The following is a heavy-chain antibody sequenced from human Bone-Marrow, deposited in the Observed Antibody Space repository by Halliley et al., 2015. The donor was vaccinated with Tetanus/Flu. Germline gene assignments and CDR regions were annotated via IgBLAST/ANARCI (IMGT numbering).Heavy chain of an antibody. CDR2: MNGDGSDI. CDR3: AREGAGLDY. Sequence: KGVEWGANMNGDGSDINNVDSVEGRFTISRDTAKNTLFLQMNHLRAEDTAVYYCAREGAGLDYWGQGTLVTVSS. J-gene: IGHJ4*02. V-gene: IGHV3-7*04.